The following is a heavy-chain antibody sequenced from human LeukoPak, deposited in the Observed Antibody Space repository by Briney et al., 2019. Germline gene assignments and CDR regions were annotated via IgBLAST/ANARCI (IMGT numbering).Heavy chain of an antibody. V-gene: IGHV1-58*01. J-gene: IGHJ3*02. Sequence: ASVKVSCKASGFTFTKSAVQWVRQARGQRLEWIGWIVVGRGNTNYAQKFQERVTITRDMSTGTAYMELGSLRSEDTAVYYCAATSVGTTINDAFDIWGQGTMVTVSS. CDR3: AATSVGTTINDAFDI. D-gene: IGHD1-26*01. CDR1: GFTFTKSA. CDR2: IVVGRGNT.